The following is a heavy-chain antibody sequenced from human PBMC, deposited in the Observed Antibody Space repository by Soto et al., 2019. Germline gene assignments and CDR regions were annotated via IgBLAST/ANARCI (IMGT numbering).Heavy chain of an antibody. Sequence: EMQLVESGGGLVQPGGSLRPSCAASGFTFSSYEMHWVRQAPGKGLEWISYISSTGSGTLYADSVRGRFTMSRDNTKNSVSLQMSSLRAEDTAVYYCVRDLHEPLATDALRVANWGQGTQVTVSS. V-gene: IGHV3-48*03. CDR2: ISSTGSGT. CDR1: GFTFSSYE. D-gene: IGHD2-8*02. CDR3: VRDLHEPLATDALRVAN. J-gene: IGHJ4*02.